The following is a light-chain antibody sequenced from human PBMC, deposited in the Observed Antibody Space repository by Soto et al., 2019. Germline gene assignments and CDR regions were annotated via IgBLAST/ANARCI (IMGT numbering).Light chain of an antibody. J-gene: IGLJ1*01. CDR1: SSDIGAYNY. CDR3: SSYTTSSSYV. Sequence: QSALTQPASVSVSPGQSITISCTGTSSDIGAYNYVSWYQQHPGEAPKLMIYEVINRPSGVSNRLSGSKSGNTASLTISGLQAEDEADYYCSSYTTSSSYVFGAGTKVTVL. V-gene: IGLV2-14*01. CDR2: EVI.